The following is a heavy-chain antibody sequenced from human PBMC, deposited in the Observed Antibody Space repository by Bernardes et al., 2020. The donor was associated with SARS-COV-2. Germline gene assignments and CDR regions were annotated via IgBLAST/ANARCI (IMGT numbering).Heavy chain of an antibody. V-gene: IGHV3-33*01. Sequence: GSLRLSCAASGFTFSSYGMHWVRQAPGKGLEWVAVIWYDGSNKYYADSVKGRFTISRDNSKNTLYLQMNSLRAEDTAVYYCARDWSGYRLDYWGQGTLVTVSS. D-gene: IGHD1-1*01. CDR2: IWYDGSNK. CDR1: GFTFSSYG. CDR3: ARDWSGYRLDY. J-gene: IGHJ4*02.